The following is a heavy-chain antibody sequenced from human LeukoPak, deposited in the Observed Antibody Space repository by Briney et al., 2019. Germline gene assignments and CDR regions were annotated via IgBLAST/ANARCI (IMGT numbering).Heavy chain of an antibody. CDR2: MNHSGST. D-gene: IGHD2-15*01. Sequence: SESLSLTCAVYGGSFSGYYWSWIRQPPGKGLEWIGEMNHSGSTNYNPSLKSRVTISLDKSKNQFSLKLSSVTAAGTAVYYCAREVIVVVVAATGGRAFDIWGQGTMVTVSS. CDR1: GGSFSGYY. V-gene: IGHV4-34*01. CDR3: AREVIVVVVAATGGRAFDI. J-gene: IGHJ3*02.